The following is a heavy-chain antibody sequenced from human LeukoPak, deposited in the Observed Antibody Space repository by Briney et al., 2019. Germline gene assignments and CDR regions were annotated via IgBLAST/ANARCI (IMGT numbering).Heavy chain of an antibody. D-gene: IGHD6-13*01. CDR1: GFTFSSYA. J-gene: IGHJ5*02. Sequence: GRSLRLSCAASGFTFSSYAMSWVRQAPGKGLEWVSAISGSGGSTYYADSVKGRFTISRDNSKNTLYLQMNSLRAEDTAVYYCAKGAAAGTVYNWFDPWGQGTLVTVSS. CDR3: AKGAAAGTVYNWFDP. V-gene: IGHV3-23*01. CDR2: ISGSGGST.